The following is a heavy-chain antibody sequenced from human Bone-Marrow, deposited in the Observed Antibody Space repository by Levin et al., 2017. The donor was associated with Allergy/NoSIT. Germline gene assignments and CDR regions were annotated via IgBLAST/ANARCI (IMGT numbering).Heavy chain of an antibody. CDR2: INGNSGGT. D-gene: IGHD3-10*01. CDR1: GDTFSDFY. Sequence: GASVKVSCKASGDTFSDFYIHWVRQAPGQGLEWMGWINGNSGGTNYAQKFQGRVTMTRDTSISAVYMDLSSLRSDDTAVYYCAREADGVVGNMVRGRTVRYYYMDVWGKGTTVTVSS. CDR3: AREADGVVGNMVRGRTVRYYYMDV. V-gene: IGHV1-2*02. J-gene: IGHJ6*03.